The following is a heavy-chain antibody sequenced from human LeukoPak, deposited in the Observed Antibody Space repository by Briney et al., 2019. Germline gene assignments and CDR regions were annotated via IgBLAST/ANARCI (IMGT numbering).Heavy chain of an antibody. CDR2: IYWDDDK. Sequence: KESGPTLVKPTQPLTLTCTFSGFSLSTSGVGVGWIRQPPGKALEWLALIYWDDDKRHSASLKSRLTITKDTSKNQVVLTMTNMDPVDTATYYCTHSRRSLVDYWGQGALVTVSS. CDR3: THSRRSLVDY. V-gene: IGHV2-5*02. J-gene: IGHJ4*02. CDR1: GFSLSTSGVG.